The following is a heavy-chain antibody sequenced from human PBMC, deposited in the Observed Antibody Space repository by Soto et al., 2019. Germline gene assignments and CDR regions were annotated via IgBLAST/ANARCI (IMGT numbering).Heavy chain of an antibody. CDR1: GFTFDDYA. Sequence: PGGSLRLSCAASGFTFDDYAMHWVRQAPGKGLEWVSGISWNSGSIGYADSVKGRFTISRDNAKNSLYLQMNSLRAEDTALYYCAKLAYPLEYRGAAPTFDYWGQGTLVTVSS. CDR3: AKLAYPLEYRGAAPTFDY. CDR2: ISWNSGSI. D-gene: IGHD6-6*01. V-gene: IGHV3-9*01. J-gene: IGHJ4*02.